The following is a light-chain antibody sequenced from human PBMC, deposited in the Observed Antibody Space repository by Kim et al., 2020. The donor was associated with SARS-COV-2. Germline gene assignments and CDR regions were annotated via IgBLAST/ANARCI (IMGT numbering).Light chain of an antibody. J-gene: IGLJ2*01. CDR2: QDS. CDR1: KSGDKY. V-gene: IGLV3-1*01. Sequence: SYELTQPPSVSVSPGQTASITCSGDKSGDKYACWYQQKPGQSHVLVIYQDSKRPSGIPERFSGSNSGNTATLTISGTQAMDEADYYCQAWDSSTADGVFG. CDR3: QAWDSSTADGV.